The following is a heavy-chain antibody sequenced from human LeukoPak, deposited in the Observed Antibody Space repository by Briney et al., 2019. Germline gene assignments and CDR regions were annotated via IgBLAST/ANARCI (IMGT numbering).Heavy chain of an antibody. Sequence: TSETLSLTCTVSGGSISSYYWSWIRQPPGKGLEWIGYIYYSGSTNYNPSLKSRVTISVDTSKNQFSLKLSSVTAADTAVYYCARDPTSGYLDYWGQGTLVTVSS. D-gene: IGHD3-22*01. CDR2: IYYSGST. CDR3: ARDPTSGYLDY. CDR1: GGSISSYY. J-gene: IGHJ4*02. V-gene: IGHV4-59*01.